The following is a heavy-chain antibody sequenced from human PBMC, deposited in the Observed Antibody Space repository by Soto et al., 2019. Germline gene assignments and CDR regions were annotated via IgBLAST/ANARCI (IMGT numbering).Heavy chain of an antibody. CDR3: AKSVYYDYVWGSYRSPYFDY. CDR2: ISGSGGST. V-gene: IGHV3-23*01. D-gene: IGHD3-16*02. Sequence: PGGSLRLSCAASGFTFSSYAMSWVRQAPGKGLEWVSAISGSGGSTYYADSVKGRFTISRDNSKNTLYLQMNSLRAEDTAVYYCAKSVYYDYVWGSYRSPYFDYWGQGTLVTVSS. J-gene: IGHJ4*02. CDR1: GFTFSSYA.